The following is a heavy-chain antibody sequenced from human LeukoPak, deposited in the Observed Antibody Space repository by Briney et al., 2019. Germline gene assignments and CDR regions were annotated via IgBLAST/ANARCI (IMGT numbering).Heavy chain of an antibody. V-gene: IGHV1-69*13. Sequence: GASVKVSCKASGGTFSSYAISWVRQAPGQGLEWMGGIIPIFGTANYAQKFQGRVTITADESTSTAYMELSSLRSEDTAVYYCARTDYGDYNPFDYWGQGTLVTVSS. J-gene: IGHJ4*02. CDR1: GGTFSSYA. D-gene: IGHD4-17*01. CDR3: ARTDYGDYNPFDY. CDR2: IIPIFGTA.